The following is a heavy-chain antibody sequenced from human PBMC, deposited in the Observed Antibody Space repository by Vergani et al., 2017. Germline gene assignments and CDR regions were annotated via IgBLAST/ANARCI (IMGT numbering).Heavy chain of an antibody. J-gene: IGHJ6*03. CDR1: GGSFSGYY. Sequence: QVQLQQWGAGLLKPSETLSLTCAVYGGSFSGYYWSWIRQPPGKGLEWIGEINHSGSTNYNPSLKSRVTISVDTSKNQLSLKLSSVTAADTAVYYCARVQELYDFWSGYRVRYYYYMDVWGK. V-gene: IGHV4-34*01. CDR3: ARVQELYDFWSGYRVRYYYYMDV. D-gene: IGHD3-3*01. CDR2: INHSGST.